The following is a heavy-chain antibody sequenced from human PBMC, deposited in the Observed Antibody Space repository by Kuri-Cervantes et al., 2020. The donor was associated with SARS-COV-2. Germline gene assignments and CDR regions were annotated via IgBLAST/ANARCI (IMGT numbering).Heavy chain of an antibody. CDR2: IIPIFGTA. CDR3: ARLSDSSGWYEINASFDI. J-gene: IGHJ3*02. Sequence: SVKVSCKASGGTFSSYAISWVRQAPGQGLEWMGGIIPIFGTANYAQKFQGRVTITTDESTSTAYMELSSLKASDTAMYYCARLSDSSGWYEINASFDIWGQGTMVTVSS. V-gene: IGHV1-69*05. CDR1: GGTFSSYA. D-gene: IGHD6-19*01.